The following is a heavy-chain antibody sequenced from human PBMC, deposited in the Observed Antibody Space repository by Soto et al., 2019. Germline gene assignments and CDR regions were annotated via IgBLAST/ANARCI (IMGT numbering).Heavy chain of an antibody. D-gene: IGHD1-7*01. CDR3: ARDRDWNYGGRYYGMDV. CDR1: GGSISSGDYY. J-gene: IGHJ6*02. CDR2: IYYSGST. Sequence: TLSLTCTVSGGSISSGDYYWSWIRQPPGKGLEWIGYIYYSGSTYYNPSLKSRVTISVDTPKNQFSLKLSSVTAADTAVYYCARDRDWNYGGRYYGMDVWGQGTTVTVSS. V-gene: IGHV4-30-4*01.